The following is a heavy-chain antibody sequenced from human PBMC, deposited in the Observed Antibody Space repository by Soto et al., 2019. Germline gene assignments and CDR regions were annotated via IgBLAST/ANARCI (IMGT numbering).Heavy chain of an antibody. D-gene: IGHD3-3*01. CDR1: GFTFSSYS. Sequence: VGSLRLSCAASGFTFSSYSMNWVRQAPGKGLEWVSSISSSSSYIYYADSVKGRFTISRDNAKNSLYLQMNSLRAEDTAVYYCARDFPFTRITIFGVVTPYGMDVWGQGTTVTVSS. J-gene: IGHJ6*02. CDR2: ISSSSSYI. CDR3: ARDFPFTRITIFGVVTPYGMDV. V-gene: IGHV3-21*01.